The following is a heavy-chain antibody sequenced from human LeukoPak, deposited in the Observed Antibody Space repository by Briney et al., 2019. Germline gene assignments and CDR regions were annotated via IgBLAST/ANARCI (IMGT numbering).Heavy chain of an antibody. J-gene: IGHJ4*02. V-gene: IGHV3-11*01. CDR2: ISSSGSTI. CDR1: GFTFSDYY. Sequence: GGSPRLSCAASGFTFSDYYMSWIRQAPGKGLEWVSYISSSGSTIYYADSVKGRFTISRDNAKNSLYLQMNSLRAEDTAVYYCARAHADYYYDSSGYENWGQGTLVTVSS. CDR3: ARAHADYYYDSSGYEN. D-gene: IGHD3-22*01.